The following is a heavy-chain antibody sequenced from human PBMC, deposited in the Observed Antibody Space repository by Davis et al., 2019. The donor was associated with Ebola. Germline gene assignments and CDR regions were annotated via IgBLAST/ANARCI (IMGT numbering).Heavy chain of an antibody. D-gene: IGHD6-13*01. CDR3: AKDNRYSSSWYSPPYYYYGMDV. CDR2: IWYDGNNK. Sequence: GESLKISCAASGFTFSTYGIHWVRQAPGKGLEWVAVIWYDGNNKYYADSVKGRFTISRDNSKNTLYLQMNSLRAEDTAVYYCAKDNRYSSSWYSPPYYYYGMDVWGQGTTVTVSS. V-gene: IGHV3-30*02. CDR1: GFTFSTYG. J-gene: IGHJ6*02.